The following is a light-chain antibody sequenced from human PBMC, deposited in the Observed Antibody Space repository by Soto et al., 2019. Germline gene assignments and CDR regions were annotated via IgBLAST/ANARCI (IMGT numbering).Light chain of an antibody. CDR2: GAS. J-gene: IGKJ2*01. CDR3: QQYGISQNT. Sequence: TVVTQSPGTLSLSPGERATLSCRASQSVSSGYLAWYQQKPGQAPRLLIFGASNRATGIPDRFTGSGSGTDFTLTISRLEPEDFAVYYCQQYGISQNTFGQGTKLEIK. V-gene: IGKV3-20*01. CDR1: QSVSSGY.